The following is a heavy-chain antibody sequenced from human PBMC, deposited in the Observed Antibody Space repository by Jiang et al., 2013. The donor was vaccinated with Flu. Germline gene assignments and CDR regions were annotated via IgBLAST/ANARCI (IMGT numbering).Heavy chain of an antibody. CDR1: GFTFSTSL. D-gene: IGHD4-17*01. CDR3: ARLSDGDYALDY. J-gene: IGHJ4*02. V-gene: IGHV5-51*01. Sequence: GAEVKKPGESLKISCKGSGFTFSTSLIAWVRQMPGSGLEWMGSIYPADSDTTYSPSFQGQVTISADKSISTAYLQWSSLKASDTAMYYCARLSDGDYALDYWGQGTLVTVSS. CDR2: IYPADSDT.